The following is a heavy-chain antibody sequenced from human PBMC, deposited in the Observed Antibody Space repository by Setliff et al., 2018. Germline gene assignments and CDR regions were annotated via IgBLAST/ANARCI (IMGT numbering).Heavy chain of an antibody. CDR1: GATLSGVV. J-gene: IGHJ4*02. Sequence: ASVKVSCKASGATLSGVVFSRVRQAPGHRLEWMGRFIPVLGKPNYAPRFQGRLTITVDTSTGTSYMDLRSLRSDDTAIYYCATELRSPFWHFDLWGQRSLVTVSS. D-gene: IGHD3-3*01. CDR3: ATELRSPFWHFDL. V-gene: IGHV1-69*04. CDR2: FIPVLGKP.